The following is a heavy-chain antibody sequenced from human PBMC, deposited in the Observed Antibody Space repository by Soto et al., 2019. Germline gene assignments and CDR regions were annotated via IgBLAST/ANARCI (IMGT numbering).Heavy chain of an antibody. CDR2: ISGSGGST. V-gene: IGHV3-23*01. Sequence: GGSLRLSCAASGFTFSSYAMSWVRQAPGKGLEWVSAISGSGGSTYYAESVKGRFTISRDNSKNTLYLQMNSLRAEDTAVYYCAREYYYDSSGYYYGMDVWGQGTTVTVSS. J-gene: IGHJ6*02. CDR3: AREYYYDSSGYYYGMDV. D-gene: IGHD3-22*01. CDR1: GFTFSSYA.